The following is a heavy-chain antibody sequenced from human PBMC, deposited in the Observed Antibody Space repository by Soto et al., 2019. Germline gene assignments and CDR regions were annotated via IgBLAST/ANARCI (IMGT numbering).Heavy chain of an antibody. Sequence: ASVKVSCKASGYTFTSYYMHWVRHPPGQGLEWMGIINPSGGSTSYAQKFQGRVTMTRDTSTSTVYMELSSLRSEDTAVYYCASAVDTAMVTRISYSMDVWGQGTTVTVSS. CDR1: GYTFTSYY. J-gene: IGHJ6*02. CDR2: INPSGGST. CDR3: ASAVDTAMVTRISYSMDV. V-gene: IGHV1-46*01. D-gene: IGHD5-18*01.